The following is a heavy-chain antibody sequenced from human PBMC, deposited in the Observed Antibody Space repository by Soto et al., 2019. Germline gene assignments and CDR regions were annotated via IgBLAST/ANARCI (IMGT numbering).Heavy chain of an antibody. CDR2: MNPNSGET. CDR3: ARVAVAARPRWYNWFDP. Sequence: QEQLVQSGAEVKKPGASVKVSCKTSGYTFSDYDINWVRQATGQGLEWIGWMNPNSGETGYAQKFQGRVSMTRSVSLTTAYLELSSLRSDETAVYYCARVAVAARPRWYNWFDPWGQGTLVTVSS. V-gene: IGHV1-8*02. D-gene: IGHD2-15*01. CDR1: GYTFSDYD. J-gene: IGHJ5*02.